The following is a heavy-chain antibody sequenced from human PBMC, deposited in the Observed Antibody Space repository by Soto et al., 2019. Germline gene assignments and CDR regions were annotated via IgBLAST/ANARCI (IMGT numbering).Heavy chain of an antibody. D-gene: IGHD6-6*01. CDR1: GFTLSGYA. CDR2: ISSNGAGT. J-gene: IGHJ6*03. CDR3: ARRARPDFYYMDV. Sequence: EVQLAESGRGLAQPGGSLRLSCAASGFTLSGYAMDWVRQAPGKGLEYVSGISSNGAGTYYANSVQGRFTISRDNSKNTVYLQMGSLRPEDMAVYYCARRARPDFYYMDVWGKGTTVTVSS. V-gene: IGHV3-64*01.